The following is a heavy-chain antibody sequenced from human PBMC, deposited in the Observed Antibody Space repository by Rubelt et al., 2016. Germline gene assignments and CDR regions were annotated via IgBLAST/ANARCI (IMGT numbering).Heavy chain of an antibody. Sequence: QVQLVQSGAEVKKPGASVKVSCKASGYTFTSYAMHWVRQAPGQRLEWMGWINAGNGNTQYSQKFQGRVTITRDTSASTAYMELSSLRSEDTAVYYCASSGFDYDILTGYYNYYGMDVWGQGTTVTVSS. CDR2: INAGNGNT. CDR3: ASSGFDYDILTGYYNYYGMDV. J-gene: IGHJ6*02. V-gene: IGHV1-3*01. CDR1: GYTFTSYA. D-gene: IGHD3-9*01.